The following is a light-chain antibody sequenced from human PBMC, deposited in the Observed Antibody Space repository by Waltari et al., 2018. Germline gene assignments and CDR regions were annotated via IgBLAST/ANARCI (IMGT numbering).Light chain of an antibody. J-gene: IGKJ1*01. CDR3: QQYYSTPWT. CDR1: QSVLYRSNNKNY. V-gene: IGKV4-1*01. Sequence: DIVMTQPPASQPVSLGGGATIRCKYDQSVLYRSNNKNYLLWYQQKPGQPPKLLIYCASTRESGVPDRFSGSGSGTDFTLTINSLQAEDVAVYYCQQYYSTPWTFGQGTKVEIK. CDR2: CAS.